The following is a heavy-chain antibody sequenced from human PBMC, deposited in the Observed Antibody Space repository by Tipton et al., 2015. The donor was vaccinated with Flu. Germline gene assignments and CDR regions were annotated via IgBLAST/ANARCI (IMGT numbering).Heavy chain of an antibody. CDR2: ISGSGGST. CDR1: GFTFSSYA. J-gene: IGHJ4*02. Sequence: SLRLSCAASGFTFSSYAMSWVRQATGKGLEWVSAISGSGGSTYYADSVKGRFTISRDNSKNTLYLQMNSLRAEDTAVYYCAKDWSHGSGSYVDVYFDYCGRGTLVTVSS. CDR3: AKDWSHGSGSYVDVYFDY. V-gene: IGHV3-23*01. D-gene: IGHD3-10*01.